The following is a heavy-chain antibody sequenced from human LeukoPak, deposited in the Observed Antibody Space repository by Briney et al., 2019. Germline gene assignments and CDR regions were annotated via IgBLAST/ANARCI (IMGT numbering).Heavy chain of an antibody. J-gene: IGHJ4*02. Sequence: GGSLRLSCAASGFTFSRYWMHWIRQAPGKGLVWVSRIDSDGTNRDYADSVKGRFTISRDNAKNTVYLQMNSLRDEDTAVYYCGGRATGLPEYWGQGSLVTVSS. V-gene: IGHV3-74*01. CDR2: IDSDGTNR. CDR3: GGRATGLPEY. CDR1: GFTFSRYW. D-gene: IGHD3-9*01.